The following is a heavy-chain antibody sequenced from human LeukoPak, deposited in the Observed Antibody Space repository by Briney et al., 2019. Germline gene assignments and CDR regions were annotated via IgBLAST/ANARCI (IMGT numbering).Heavy chain of an antibody. CDR1: GASISTYY. D-gene: IGHD6-6*01. CDR3: ARTSPSSIAARGTLFDY. Sequence: PSETLSLTCTVSGASISTYYWSWIRQPPGKGLEWIGYTYYSGSTNYNPSLKSRVTISVDTSKNQFSLKLSSVTAADTAVYYCARTSPSSIAARGTLFDYWGQGTLVTVSS. J-gene: IGHJ4*02. CDR2: TYYSGST. V-gene: IGHV4-59*12.